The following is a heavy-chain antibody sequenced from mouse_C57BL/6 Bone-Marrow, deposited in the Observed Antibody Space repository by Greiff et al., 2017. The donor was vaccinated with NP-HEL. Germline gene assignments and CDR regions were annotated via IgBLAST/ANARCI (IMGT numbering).Heavy chain of an antibody. J-gene: IGHJ4*01. D-gene: IGHD2-2*01. CDR3: ARSPLWLRRNYYAMDY. V-gene: IGHV3-8*01. CDR1: GYSITSDY. CDR2: ISYRGST. Sequence: VQLKQSGPGLAKPSQSLSLTCSVTGYSITSDYWNWIRTFPGNNLEYMGYISYRGSTYYNPSLKSRLSISRDTAKNQDCLQLNAVTTEETATDYCARSPLWLRRNYYAMDYWGQGTSVTVSS.